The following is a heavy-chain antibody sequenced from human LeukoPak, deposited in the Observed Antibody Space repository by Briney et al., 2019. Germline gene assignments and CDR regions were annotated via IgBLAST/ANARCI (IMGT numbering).Heavy chain of an antibody. CDR2: IFHTGST. V-gene: IGHV4-30-2*01. Sequence: PSETLSLTCVVSGDSISSGAYSWSWIRQPPGKGLEWIGYIFHTGSTFYNPPLKSRLTISVDNSKNQFSLRLSSVTAADTAVYYCARELWFANAPGSWLDPWGQGTLVTVSS. D-gene: IGHD3-10*01. J-gene: IGHJ5*02. CDR1: GDSISSGAYS. CDR3: ARELWFANAPGSWLDP.